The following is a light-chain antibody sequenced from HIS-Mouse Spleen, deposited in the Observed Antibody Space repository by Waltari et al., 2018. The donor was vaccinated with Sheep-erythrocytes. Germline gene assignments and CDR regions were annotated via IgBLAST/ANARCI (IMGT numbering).Light chain of an antibody. CDR1: SSNIGAGYD. Sequence: QSVLTQPPSVSGAPGQRVTISCTGSSSNIGAGYDVHWYQQLPGTAPKLLIYGNSTRPSGVPDRFSGSKSGTSASLAITGLQAEDEADYYCCSYAGSSTPWVFGGGTKLTVL. J-gene: IGLJ3*02. CDR2: GNS. V-gene: IGLV1-40*01. CDR3: CSYAGSSTPWV.